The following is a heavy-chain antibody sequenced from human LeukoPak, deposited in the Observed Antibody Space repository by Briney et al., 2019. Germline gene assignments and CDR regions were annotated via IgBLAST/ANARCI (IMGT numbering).Heavy chain of an antibody. J-gene: IGHJ6*04. Sequence: GGSLRLSCAASGFIFSTYWMSWVRQAPGKGLEWVANIKYDGSEKYYVDSVKGRVAISRDNAKNSLYLQMNSLRAEDTAVYYCAELGITMIGGVWGKGTTVTISS. D-gene: IGHD3-10*02. CDR2: IKYDGSEK. V-gene: IGHV3-7*01. CDR1: GFIFSTYW. CDR3: AELGITMIGGV.